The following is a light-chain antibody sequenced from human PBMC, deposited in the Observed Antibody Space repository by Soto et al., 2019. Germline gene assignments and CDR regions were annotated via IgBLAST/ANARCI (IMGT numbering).Light chain of an antibody. CDR3: QQYGNSPPKT. V-gene: IGKV3-20*01. CDR2: AAS. J-gene: IGKJ1*01. Sequence: TVLTQSPGTLALSLGERATLSCRASQSVHENRLAWYQQKPGQAPRLLIYAASSRATGIPDRFSGSGSGTDFTLTISRLEPEDLAVYYCQQYGNSPPKTFGQGTKVEIK. CDR1: QSVHENR.